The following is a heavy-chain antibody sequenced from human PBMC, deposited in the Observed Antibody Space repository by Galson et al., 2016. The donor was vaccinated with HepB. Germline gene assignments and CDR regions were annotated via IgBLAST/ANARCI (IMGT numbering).Heavy chain of an antibody. Sequence: SVKVSCKASGGNFGSFVISWVRQAPGQGLEWMGAIIPIFDRANYAQKFQARSIITADKSTSTAYMELRNLRSEDTAVYYCARGRRAGITAPMLDYWGQGSLVTVSS. D-gene: IGHD1-7*01. V-gene: IGHV1-69*06. CDR3: ARGRRAGITAPMLDY. CDR1: GGNFGSFV. J-gene: IGHJ4*02. CDR2: IIPIFDRA.